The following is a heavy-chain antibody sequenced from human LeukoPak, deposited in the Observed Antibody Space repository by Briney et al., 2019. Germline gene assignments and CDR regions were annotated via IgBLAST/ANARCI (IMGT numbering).Heavy chain of an antibody. CDR1: GFTFSSYG. CDR2: IRYDGSNK. J-gene: IGHJ1*01. CDR3: AKEHLFGVVMPPEYFQH. D-gene: IGHD3-3*01. V-gene: IGHV3-30*02. Sequence: GGSLRLSCAAYGFTFSSYGMHWVRQAPGKGLEWVAFIRYDGSNKYYADSVKGRFTISRDNSKNTLYLQMNSLRAEDTAVYYCAKEHLFGVVMPPEYFQHWGQGTLVTVSS.